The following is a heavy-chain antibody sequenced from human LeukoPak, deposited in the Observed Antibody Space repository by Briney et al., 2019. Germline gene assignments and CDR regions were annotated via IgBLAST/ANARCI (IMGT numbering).Heavy chain of an antibody. Sequence: PGRSLRLSCAASGFTFDDYAMHWVRQAPGKGLEWVSGISWNSGSIGYADSVKGRFTISRDNAKNSLYLQMNSLRAEDTAVYYCATKYYDFWSGYYPPDDYWGQGTLVTVSS. J-gene: IGHJ4*02. CDR3: ATKYYDFWSGYYPPDDY. V-gene: IGHV3-9*01. CDR1: GFTFDDYA. D-gene: IGHD3-3*01. CDR2: ISWNSGSI.